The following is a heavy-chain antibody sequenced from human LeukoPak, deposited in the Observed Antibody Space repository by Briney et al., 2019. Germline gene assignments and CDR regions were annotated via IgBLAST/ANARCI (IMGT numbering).Heavy chain of an antibody. D-gene: IGHD2-21*02. Sequence: ASVKVSCKASGYTFINYGITWVRQAPGQGLEWMGWISAYNSAYNGNTHYAQKLQGRVTTTTDTSTNTGYMELRSLRSDDTAVYYCARGGIVVVTDPYWYFDLWGRGTLVTVSS. V-gene: IGHV1-18*01. CDR1: GYTFINYG. J-gene: IGHJ2*01. CDR3: ARGGIVVVTDPYWYFDL. CDR2: ISAYNSAYNGNT.